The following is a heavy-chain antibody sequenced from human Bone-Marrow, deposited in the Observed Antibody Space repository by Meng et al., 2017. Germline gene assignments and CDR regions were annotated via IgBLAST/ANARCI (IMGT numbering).Heavy chain of an antibody. CDR1: GGSFSCYY. CDR2: INHSGST. V-gene: IGHV4-34*01. J-gene: IGHJ5*02. Sequence: VKPSDTLSVSCTVCGGSFSCYYWSWIRQPPGKGLEWIGEINHSGSTNYNPSLKSRVTISVDTSKNQFSLKLSSVTATDTAVYYCAKARLWGDNWFDPWGQGTLVTVSS. D-gene: IGHD3-16*01. CDR3: AKARLWGDNWFDP.